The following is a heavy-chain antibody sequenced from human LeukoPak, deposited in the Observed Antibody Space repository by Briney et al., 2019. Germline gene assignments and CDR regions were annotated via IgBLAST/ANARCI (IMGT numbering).Heavy chain of an antibody. Sequence: SETLSLTCTVSGGSISSDSYYWSWIRQPAGKGLEWIGRIYTSGSTNYNPSLKSRVTISVDTSKNQFSLKLSSVTAADTAVYYCARAYRGYGPGSLVFDPWGQGTLVTVSS. V-gene: IGHV4-61*02. CDR2: IYTSGST. CDR3: ARAYRGYGPGSLVFDP. J-gene: IGHJ5*02. D-gene: IGHD3-10*01. CDR1: GGSISSDSYY.